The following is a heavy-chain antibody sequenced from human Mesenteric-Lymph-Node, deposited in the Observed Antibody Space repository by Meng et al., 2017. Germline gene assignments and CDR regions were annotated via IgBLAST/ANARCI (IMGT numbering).Heavy chain of an antibody. CDR3: VKCSIDWYLDY. CDR1: GFTFSSYR. V-gene: IGHV3-30*18. D-gene: IGHD3-9*01. J-gene: IGHJ4*02. Sequence: GGSLRLSCAASGFTFSSYRVYWVRQAPGKGLEWVAVTSSDGDQNYYADSVKGRFTISRDNSKNTLFLQMNSLRAEDTAVYYGVKCSIDWYLDYWGQGTLVTVSS. CDR2: TSSDGDQN.